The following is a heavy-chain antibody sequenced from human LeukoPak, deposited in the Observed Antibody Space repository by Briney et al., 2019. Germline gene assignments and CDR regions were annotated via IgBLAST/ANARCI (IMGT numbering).Heavy chain of an antibody. V-gene: IGHV4-38-2*02. J-gene: IGHJ4*02. Sequence: SDTLSLTCTVSGYSIRSGYYWGWIRQPPGKGLQGIGLIYYDGSAYYNLALKGRLTISIDTSKSQFSLQLHSVTAADTAVDFFARHGSRVMDTIEDYWGQGTLVIVSS. CDR3: ARHGSRVMDTIEDY. CDR2: IYYDGSA. D-gene: IGHD5-12*01. CDR1: GYSIRSGYY.